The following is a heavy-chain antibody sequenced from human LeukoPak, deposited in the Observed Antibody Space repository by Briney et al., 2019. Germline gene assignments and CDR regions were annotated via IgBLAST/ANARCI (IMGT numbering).Heavy chain of an antibody. D-gene: IGHD4-17*01. CDR2: ISYDGSNK. J-gene: IGHJ4*02. CDR3: ARAETDYGVYYFDY. CDR1: GFTFSSYA. Sequence: PGGSLRLSCAASGFTFSSYAMHWVRRAPGKGLEWVAVISYDGSNKYYADSVKGRFTISRDNSKNTLYLQMNSLRAEDTAVYYCARAETDYGVYYFDYWGQGTLVTVSS. V-gene: IGHV3-30-3*01.